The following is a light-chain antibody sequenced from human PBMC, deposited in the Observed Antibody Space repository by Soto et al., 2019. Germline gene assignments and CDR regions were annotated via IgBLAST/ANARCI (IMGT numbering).Light chain of an antibody. Sequence: ESVLTQSPGTLSMSPGERATLSCRASQSVSSSYSAWYQQKPGQAPRLLIYGASSRATGIPDRFSGSESGTDFALTISILEPEDFAVYYCQQYGSSPFTFGPGTKVDIK. CDR1: QSVSSSY. CDR2: GAS. V-gene: IGKV3-20*01. CDR3: QQYGSSPFT. J-gene: IGKJ3*01.